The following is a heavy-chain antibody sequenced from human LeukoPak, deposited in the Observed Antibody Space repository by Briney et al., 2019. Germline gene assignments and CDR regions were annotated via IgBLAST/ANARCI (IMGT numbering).Heavy chain of an antibody. CDR3: ARVGGYYQEVGY. J-gene: IGHJ4*02. CDR1: GFTFSSYE. V-gene: IGHV3-48*03. Sequence: PGGSLRLSCAASGFTFSSYEMNSVRHAPGKGLEWVSYISSSGSTIYYADSVKGRFTISRDNAKNSLYLQMNSLRAEDTAVYYCARVGGYYQEVGYWGQGTLVTVSS. CDR2: ISSSGSTI. D-gene: IGHD3-22*01.